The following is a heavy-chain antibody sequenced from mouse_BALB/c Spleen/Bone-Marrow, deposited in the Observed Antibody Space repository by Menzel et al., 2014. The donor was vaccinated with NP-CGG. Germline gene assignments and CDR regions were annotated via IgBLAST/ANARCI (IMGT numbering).Heavy chain of an antibody. Sequence: DVQLQESGGGLVQPGGSLKLSCAASGFGFSRFWMSWVRQAPGKGLEWIGEINPDSSTINYTPSLKDKFIISRDNAKNTLYLQMNKVRSEDTALYYCARLGYYGCFAYWGQGTTLTVSS. CDR3: ARLGYYGCFAY. CDR2: INPDSSTI. D-gene: IGHD2-3*01. CDR1: GFGFSRFW. J-gene: IGHJ2*01. V-gene: IGHV4-1*02.